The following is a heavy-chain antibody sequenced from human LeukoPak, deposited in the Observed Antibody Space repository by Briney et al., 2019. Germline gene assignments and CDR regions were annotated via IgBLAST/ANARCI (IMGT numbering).Heavy chain of an antibody. V-gene: IGHV3-74*01. CDR3: ARGEYYYDSSGYYYFDY. J-gene: IGHJ4*02. CDR2: VNSDGSST. CDR1: GFTFSSYW. Sequence: GGSLRLSCAASGFTFSSYWMHWVRQAPGKGLGWVSRVNSDGSSTTYADSVKGRFTISRDNAKNTLYLQMNSLRAEDTAVYYCARGEYYYDSSGYYYFDYWGQGTLVTVSS. D-gene: IGHD3-22*01.